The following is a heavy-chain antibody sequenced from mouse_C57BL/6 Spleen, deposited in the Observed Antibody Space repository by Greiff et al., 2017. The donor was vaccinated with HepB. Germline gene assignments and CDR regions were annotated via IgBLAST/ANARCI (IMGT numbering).Heavy chain of an antibody. Sequence: QVQLKQSGAELVRPGTSVKVSCKASGYAFTNYLIEWVKQRPGQGLEWIGVINPGSGGTNYNEKFQGKATLTADKSSSTAYMQLSSLTSEDSAVYFCARETGTDDYGGQGTTLTVSS. V-gene: IGHV1-54*01. CDR1: GYAFTNYL. CDR2: INPGSGGT. J-gene: IGHJ2*01. CDR3: ARETGTDDY. D-gene: IGHD4-1*01.